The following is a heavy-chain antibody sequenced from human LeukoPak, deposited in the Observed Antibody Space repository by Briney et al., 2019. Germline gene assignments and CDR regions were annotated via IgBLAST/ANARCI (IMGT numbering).Heavy chain of an antibody. CDR2: TVGGGDGT. V-gene: IGHV3-23*01. Sequence: GGSLRLSCAASGFTFSSTSMSWVRQAPGKGLEWVAVTVGGGDGTYYADSVKGRFTISRDNSNNTLYLQMNSLRAEDTAVYYCAKDLTRCSSGCFLRPDAFDIWGQGTMVTVSS. CDR1: GFTFSSTS. D-gene: IGHD6-19*01. J-gene: IGHJ3*02. CDR3: AKDLTRCSSGCFLRPDAFDI.